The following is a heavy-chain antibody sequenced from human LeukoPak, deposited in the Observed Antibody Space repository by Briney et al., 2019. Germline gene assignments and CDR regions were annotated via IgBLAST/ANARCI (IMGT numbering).Heavy chain of an antibody. CDR2: IYYSGST. J-gene: IGHJ5*02. CDR3: ARDVRGYDFRSGYSRGFDP. D-gene: IGHD3-3*01. V-gene: IGHV4-31*03. CDR1: GGSISSGGYY. Sequence: SETLSLTCTVSGGSISSGGYYWSWIRQHPGKGLEWIGYIYYSGSTYYNPSLKSRVTISVDTSKNQFSLKLSSVTAADTAVYYCARDVRGYDFRSGYSRGFDPWGQGTLVTVSS.